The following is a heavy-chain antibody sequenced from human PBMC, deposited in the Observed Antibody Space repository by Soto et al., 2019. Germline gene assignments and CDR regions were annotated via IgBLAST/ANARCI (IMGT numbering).Heavy chain of an antibody. CDR3: ARGYCSSTSCYIWDNWFDP. V-gene: IGHV4-59*01. Sequence: SETLSLTCTVSGGSISRYYWSWIRQPPGKGLEWIGYIYYSGRTNYNPSLKSRVTISVDTSKNQFSLKLSSVTAADTAVYYCARGYCSSTSCYIWDNWFDPWSQGTLVNVSS. CDR1: GGSISRYY. J-gene: IGHJ5*02. CDR2: IYYSGRT. D-gene: IGHD2-2*02.